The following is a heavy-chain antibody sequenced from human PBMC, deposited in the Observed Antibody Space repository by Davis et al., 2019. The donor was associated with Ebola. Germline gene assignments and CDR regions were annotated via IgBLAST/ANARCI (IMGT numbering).Heavy chain of an antibody. D-gene: IGHD3-3*01. CDR1: GGSFSGYY. Sequence: SETLSLTCAVYGGSFSGYYWSWIRQPPGKGLEWIGSIYYSGSTYYNPSLKSRVTISVDTSKNQFSLKLSSVTAADTAVYYCARRAFTIFGVVDGMDVWGQGTTVTVSS. CDR3: ARRAFTIFGVVDGMDV. V-gene: IGHV4-34*01. J-gene: IGHJ6*02. CDR2: IYYSGST.